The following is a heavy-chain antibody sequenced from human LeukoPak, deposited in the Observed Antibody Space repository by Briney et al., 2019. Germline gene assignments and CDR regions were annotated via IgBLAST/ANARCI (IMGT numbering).Heavy chain of an antibody. D-gene: IGHD3-9*01. CDR1: GYTFTGYY. CDR3: ARDINDILTGYNY. J-gene: IGHJ4*02. CDR2: INPNSGGT. V-gene: IGHV1-2*02. Sequence: GASVKVSCKASGYTFTGYYMHWVRQAPGPGLEWMGWINPNSGGTNYAQKFQGRVTMTRDTSISTAYMELSRLRSDDTAVYYCARDINDILTGYNYWGQGTLVTVSS.